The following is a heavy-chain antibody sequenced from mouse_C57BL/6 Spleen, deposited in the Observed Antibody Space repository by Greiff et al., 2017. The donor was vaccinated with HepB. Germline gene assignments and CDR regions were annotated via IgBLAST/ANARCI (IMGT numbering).Heavy chain of an antibody. V-gene: IGHV1-5*01. CDR2: IYPGNSDT. J-gene: IGHJ4*01. Sequence: DVQLQESGTVLARPGASVKMSCKTSGYTFTSYWMHWVKQRPGQGLEWIGAIYPGNSDTSYNQKFKGKAKLTAVTSASTAYMELSSLTNEDSAVYYCTRSIYYGSSLYYAMDYWGQGTSVTVSS. D-gene: IGHD1-1*01. CDR3: TRSIYYGSSLYYAMDY. CDR1: GYTFTSYW.